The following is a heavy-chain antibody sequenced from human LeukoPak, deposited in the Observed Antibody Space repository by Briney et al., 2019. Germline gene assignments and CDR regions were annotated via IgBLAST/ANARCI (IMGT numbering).Heavy chain of an antibody. CDR3: ARSGYSFGYHYFDL. V-gene: IGHV1-18*01. CDR1: GYTFTNYG. Sequence: ASVKVSFKASGYTFTNYGFSWVRQAPGQGPEWMGWISASNGNTNYAQKFQGRVTLTRDTSASTAYMDLRSLRSDDTAVYFCARSGYSFGYHYFDLWGQGTLVTVSS. CDR2: ISASNGNT. D-gene: IGHD5-18*01. J-gene: IGHJ4*02.